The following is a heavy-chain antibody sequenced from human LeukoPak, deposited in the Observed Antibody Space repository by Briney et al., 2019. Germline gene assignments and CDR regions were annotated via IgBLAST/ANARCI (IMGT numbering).Heavy chain of an antibody. CDR3: ARGSPIAMTGGIFDY. J-gene: IGHJ4*02. Sequence: SETLSLTCTDSGGSISNYYWTWIRQPPGKGLEWIGYIYSSGSTSYSPSLKSRVNISIDTSKNQFSLKLSSVTAADTAVYYCARGSPIAMTGGIFDYWGQGTLVTVS. CDR2: IYSSGST. CDR1: GGSISNYY. V-gene: IGHV4-59*01. D-gene: IGHD6-19*01.